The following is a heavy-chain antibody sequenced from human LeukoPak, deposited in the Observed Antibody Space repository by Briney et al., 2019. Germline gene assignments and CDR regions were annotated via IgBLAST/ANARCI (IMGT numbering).Heavy chain of an antibody. J-gene: IGHJ5*02. D-gene: IGHD3-16*01. CDR1: GYSFTDYY. CDR2: INPNSGGT. V-gene: IGHV1-2*02. CDR3: ARADRLHGGPYLIGP. Sequence: ASVKVSCKTSGYSFTDYYMHWVRQAPGKGLEWMGWINPNSGGTSSAQKFQGRITMTRDTSITTVYMEVTWLTSDDTAIYYCARADRLHGGPYLIGPWGQGTLVTVSS.